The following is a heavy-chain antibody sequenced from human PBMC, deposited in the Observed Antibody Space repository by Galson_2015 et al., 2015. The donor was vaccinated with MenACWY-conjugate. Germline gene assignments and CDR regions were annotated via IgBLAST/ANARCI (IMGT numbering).Heavy chain of an antibody. D-gene: IGHD1-1*01. CDR1: GFPFPNYW. V-gene: IGHV3-74*01. CDR2: IKADGSFS. Sequence: LRLSCADSGFPFPNYWLHWVRQPPGPGLEWISYIKADGSFSNYADSVKGRFTISTDNAKNMVYLQMDGLGDEDTAVYFCARDNNWSFGSWGQGTLVTVSS. CDR3: ARDNNWSFGS. J-gene: IGHJ4*02.